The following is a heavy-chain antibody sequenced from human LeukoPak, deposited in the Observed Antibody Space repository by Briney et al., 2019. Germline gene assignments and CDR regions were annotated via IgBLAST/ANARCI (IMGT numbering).Heavy chain of an antibody. CDR2: ISWDGGST. Sequence: PGGSLRLSCAASGFTFDDYAMHWVRQAPGKGLEWVSLISWDGGSTYYADSVKGRFTISRDNSKNSLYLQMNSLRAEDTALYYCAKDTGRGSSWYSYYYYYYMDVWGKGTTVTVSS. J-gene: IGHJ6*03. CDR1: GFTFDDYA. D-gene: IGHD6-13*01. V-gene: IGHV3-43D*03. CDR3: AKDTGRGSSWYSYYYYYYMDV.